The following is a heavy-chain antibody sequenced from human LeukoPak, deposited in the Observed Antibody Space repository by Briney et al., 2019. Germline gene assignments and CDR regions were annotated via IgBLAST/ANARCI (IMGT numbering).Heavy chain of an antibody. V-gene: IGHV4-34*01. J-gene: IGHJ4*02. CDR2: INHSGST. CDR1: GGSFSGYY. D-gene: IGHD2-15*01. CDR3: ARLNCSGGSCYPDY. Sequence: SETLSPTCAVYGGSFSGYYWSWIRQPPGKGLEWIGEINHSGSTNYNPSLKSRVTISVDTSKNQFSLKLSSVTAADTAVYYCARLNCSGGSCYPDYWGQGTLVTVSS.